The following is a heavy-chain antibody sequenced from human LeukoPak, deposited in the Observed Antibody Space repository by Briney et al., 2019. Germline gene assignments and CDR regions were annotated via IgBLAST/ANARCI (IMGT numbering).Heavy chain of an antibody. D-gene: IGHD1-26*01. V-gene: IGHV3-15*01. CDR1: GFTFSNAW. CDR3: TTDPGAEWEPQYAFDI. CDR2: IKSKTDGGTT. Sequence: GGSLRLSCAASGFTFSNAWMSWVRQAPGKGLEWVGRIKSKTDGGTTDYAAPVKGRFTISRDDSKNTLYLQMKSLKTEDTAVYYCTTDPGAEWEPQYAFDIWGQGTMVTVSS. J-gene: IGHJ3*02.